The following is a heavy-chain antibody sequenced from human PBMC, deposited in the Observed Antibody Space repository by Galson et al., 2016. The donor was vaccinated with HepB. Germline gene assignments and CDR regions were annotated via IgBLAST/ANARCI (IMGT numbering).Heavy chain of an antibody. CDR2: IFSGDAT. Sequence: SLRLSCAASGFSVSGKYMSWARQAPGKGLEWVSAIFSGDATYYRDSVKGRFTISRDTSKNTLYLQMDNLRAEDTAIYYCEGYSDPFDIWGQGEMVTGSS. D-gene: IGHD3-22*01. CDR3: EGYSDPFDI. CDR1: GFSVSGKY. J-gene: IGHJ3*02. V-gene: IGHV3-53*01.